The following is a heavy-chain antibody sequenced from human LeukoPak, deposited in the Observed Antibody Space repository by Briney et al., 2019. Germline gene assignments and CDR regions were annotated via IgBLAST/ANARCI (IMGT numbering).Heavy chain of an antibody. CDR3: ARAGVWLPAV. CDR2: INHSGSA. V-gene: IGHV4-4*02. D-gene: IGHD3-9*01. Sequence: SGTLSLTCAVSGGSLSNDQWWCWVRQPPGKGLEWIGEINHSGSANYNPSLRSRVAISIEKSKDQFSLKLSSVTAADTAIYYCARAGVWLPAVWGQGALVTVSS. J-gene: IGHJ4*02. CDR1: GGSLSNDQW.